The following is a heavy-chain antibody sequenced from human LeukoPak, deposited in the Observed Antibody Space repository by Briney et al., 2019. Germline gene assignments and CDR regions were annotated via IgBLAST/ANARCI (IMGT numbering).Heavy chain of an antibody. CDR2: ISYDGSNK. J-gene: IGHJ4*02. CDR3: AREKASTTGTTDYDY. V-gene: IGHV3-30*04. CDR1: GFTFSGYA. D-gene: IGHD1-1*01. Sequence: GGSLRLSCAASGFTFSGYAMHWVRQAPGKGLEWVAVISYDGSNKYYADSVKGRFTISRDNAKNSLFLQMNSLRAGDTAVYYCAREKASTTGTTDYDYWGQGTLVTVSS.